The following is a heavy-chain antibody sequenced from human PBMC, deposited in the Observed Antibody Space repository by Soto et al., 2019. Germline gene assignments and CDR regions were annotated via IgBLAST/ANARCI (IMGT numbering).Heavy chain of an antibody. CDR1: GFSFSSYT. J-gene: IGHJ6*02. D-gene: IGHD1-26*01. V-gene: IGHV3-23*01. CDR3: AKDFYGGSYYNGMGV. CDR2: ISGGGSST. Sequence: EMQLLESGGDLVQPGGSLRLSCAASGFSFSSYTMIWVRQAPGKGLQWVSAISGGGSSTYYADSVKGRFTLSRDNSKNTMYLQMSSLRAEDTAIYYCAKDFYGGSYYNGMGVWGQGTMVTVSS.